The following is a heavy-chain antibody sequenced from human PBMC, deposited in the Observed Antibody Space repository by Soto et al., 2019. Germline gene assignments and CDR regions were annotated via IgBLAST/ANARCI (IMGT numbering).Heavy chain of an antibody. D-gene: IGHD4-17*01. CDR3: ARHRNGDYVDIDY. J-gene: IGHJ4*02. CDR2: IYYSGST. CDR1: GGXISSSSYY. Sequence: PSETLSLTCTVSGGXISSSSYYWGWIRQPPGKGLEWIGSIYYSGSTYYNPSLKSRVTISVDTSKNQFSLKLSSVTAADTAVYYCARHRNGDYVDIDYWGQGTLVTVSS. V-gene: IGHV4-39*01.